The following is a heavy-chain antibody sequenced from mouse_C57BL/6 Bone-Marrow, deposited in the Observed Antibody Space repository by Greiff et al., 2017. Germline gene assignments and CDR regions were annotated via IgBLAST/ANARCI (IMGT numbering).Heavy chain of an antibody. CDR1: GYSITSGYY. CDR2: ISYDGSN. J-gene: IGHJ3*01. V-gene: IGHV3-6*01. CDR3: ARESYYGFAY. Sequence: EVQLQESGPGLVKPSQSLSLTCSVTGYSITSGYYWNWIRQFPGNKLEWMGYISYDGSNNYNPSLKNRISITRDTSKNTFFLKLNSVTTEDTATYYCARESYYGFAYWGQGTLVTVSA. D-gene: IGHD1-1*02.